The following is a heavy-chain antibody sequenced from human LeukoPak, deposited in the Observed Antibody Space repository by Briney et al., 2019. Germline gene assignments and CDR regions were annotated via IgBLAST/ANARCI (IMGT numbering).Heavy chain of an antibody. J-gene: IGHJ4*02. CDR2: ISYDGSNK. Sequence: PGTSLRLSCAASGFTFSSYGMHWVRQAPGKGLEWVAVISYDGSNKYYADSVKGRFTISRDNSKSTLYLQMDSLRGDDAAVYYCARAVGSISWSFDYWGQGTLVTVSS. CDR3: ARAVGSISWSFDY. D-gene: IGHD6-13*01. CDR1: GFTFSSYG. V-gene: IGHV3-30*03.